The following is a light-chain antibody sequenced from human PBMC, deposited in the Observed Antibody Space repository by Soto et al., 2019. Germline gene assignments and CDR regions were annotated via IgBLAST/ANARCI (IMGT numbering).Light chain of an antibody. V-gene: IGKV3-20*01. Sequence: EIVWTQSPGTLSLSPGERATLSCRASQSVSSTYLAWYQKKPGQAPRLLIYGASSRATGVPDRFSGSGSGTDFTLTISRLETEDFAVYYCQQYGSSPPITFGQGTRLKI. CDR2: GAS. J-gene: IGKJ5*01. CDR1: QSVSSTY. CDR3: QQYGSSPPIT.